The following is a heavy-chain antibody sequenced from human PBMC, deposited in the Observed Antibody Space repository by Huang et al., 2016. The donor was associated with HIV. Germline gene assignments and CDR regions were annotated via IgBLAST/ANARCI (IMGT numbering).Heavy chain of an antibody. CDR1: GFAFSSFA. Sequence: QVQLVESGGGVVQPERSLRLSCAASGFAFSSFAMHWIGQAQGKCLPWWAGISTEGKIKNYADSVGGLFTTSRDKSKGTVYLQMNSLRPEDTAVYSCARTGSYYYGSGIYHFGDYWGQGTLVTVSS. CDR2: ISTEGKIK. V-gene: IGHV3-30*01. J-gene: IGHJ4*02. D-gene: IGHD3-10*01. CDR3: ARTGSYYYGSGIYHFGDY.